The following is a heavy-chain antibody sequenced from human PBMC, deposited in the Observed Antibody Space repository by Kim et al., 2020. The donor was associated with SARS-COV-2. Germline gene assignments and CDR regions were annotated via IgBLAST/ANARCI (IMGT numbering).Heavy chain of an antibody. Sequence: GGSLRLSCSVSGFTFNTYGMHWVRQAPGKGLEWVAVIWFDGSDQYYADSVKGRFTISRDNSKDTLYLQMRSLRVEDTAVYYCARGPHYDSWSGYSDYYYGMDVWGQGTTVTVYS. J-gene: IGHJ6*02. D-gene: IGHD3-3*01. CDR1: GFTFNTYG. CDR3: ARGPHYDSWSGYSDYYYGMDV. CDR2: IWFDGSDQ. V-gene: IGHV3-33*01.